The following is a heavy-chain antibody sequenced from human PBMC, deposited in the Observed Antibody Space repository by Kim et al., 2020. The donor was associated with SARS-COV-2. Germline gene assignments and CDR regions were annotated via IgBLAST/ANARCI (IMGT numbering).Heavy chain of an antibody. CDR1: GGSFSGYY. D-gene: IGHD3-22*01. CDR3: ARGIGYYYDSSGYYYYYYGMDV. V-gene: IGHV4-34*01. CDR2: INHSGST. Sequence: SETLSLTCAVYGGSFSGYYWSWIRQPPGKGLEWIGEINHSGSTNYNPPLKSRVTISVDTSKNQFSLKLSSVTAADTAVYYCARGIGYYYDSSGYYYYYYGMDVWGQGTTVTVSS. J-gene: IGHJ6*02.